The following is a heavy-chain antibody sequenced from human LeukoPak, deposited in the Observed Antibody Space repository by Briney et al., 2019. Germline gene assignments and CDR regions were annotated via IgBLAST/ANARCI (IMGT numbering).Heavy chain of an antibody. Sequence: GGSLRLSCAASGLIFSKYWMHWVRQAPGKGLEWVAVISYDGSNKYYADSVQGRFTISRDNSKNTLYLQMNSLRAEDTAVYYCAKAEGGYYYYGMDVWGQGTTVTVSS. CDR1: GLIFSKYW. D-gene: IGHD1-14*01. CDR3: AKAEGGYYYYGMDV. CDR2: ISYDGSNK. V-gene: IGHV3-30*18. J-gene: IGHJ6*02.